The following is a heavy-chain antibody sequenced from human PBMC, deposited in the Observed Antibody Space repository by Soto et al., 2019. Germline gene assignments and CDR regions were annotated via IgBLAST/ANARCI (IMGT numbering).Heavy chain of an antibody. V-gene: IGHV3-33*01. J-gene: IGHJ6*02. CDR3: AREGNDDYYGMDV. CDR2: IWYDGSNK. CDR1: GFTFSSYG. Sequence: QVQLVESGGGVVQPGRSLRLSCAASGFTFSSYGMHWVRQAPGKGLEWVAVIWYDGSNKYYADSVKGRFTISRDNSKNTLYLQMNSLRAADTAVYYCAREGNDDYYGMDVWGQGTTVTVSS. D-gene: IGHD1-1*01.